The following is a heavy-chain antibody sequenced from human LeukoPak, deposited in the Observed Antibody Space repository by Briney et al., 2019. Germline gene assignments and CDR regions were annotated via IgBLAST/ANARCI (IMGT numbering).Heavy chain of an antibody. D-gene: IGHD2-15*01. CDR3: ARDRCSGGSCLDFDY. CDR1: GYTFTGYY. CDR2: INPNSGGT. Sequence: ASVKVSCKASGYTFTGYYMHWVRQAPGQGLEWMGWINPNSGGTNYAQKFQGRVTMTRDTSISTAYMELSRLRSDDTAVYCCARDRCSGGSCLDFDYWGQGTLVTVSS. V-gene: IGHV1-2*02. J-gene: IGHJ4*02.